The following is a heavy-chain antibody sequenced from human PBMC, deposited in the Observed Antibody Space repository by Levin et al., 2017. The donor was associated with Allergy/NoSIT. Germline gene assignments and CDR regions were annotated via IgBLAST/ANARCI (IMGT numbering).Heavy chain of an antibody. J-gene: IGHJ6*03. CDR2: ISGSGGST. CDR1: GFTFSSYA. D-gene: IGHD3-9*01. Sequence: GESLKISCAASGFTFSSYAMSWVRQAPGKGLEWVSAISGSGGSTYYADSVKGRFTISRDNSKNTLYLQMNSLRAEDTAVYYCAKGPGGSYDILTGYYDYYYYYMDVWGKGTTVTVSS. CDR3: AKGPGGSYDILTGYYDYYYYYMDV. V-gene: IGHV3-23*01.